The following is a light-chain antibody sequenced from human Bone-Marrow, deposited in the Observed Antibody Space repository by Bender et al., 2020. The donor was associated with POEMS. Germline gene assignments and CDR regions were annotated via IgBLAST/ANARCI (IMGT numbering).Light chain of an antibody. CDR3: SSYAGNYILV. CDR2: DVI. J-gene: IGLJ1*01. Sequence: QSALTQPRSVSGSPGQSVTISCTGTSSDVGGYNYVSWYQQHPDRAPKLLIYDVIKRPSGVPDRFSGSKSGNTASLTISGLQADDEADYYCSSYAGNYILVFGAGTKVTV. CDR1: SSDVGGYNY. V-gene: IGLV2-11*01.